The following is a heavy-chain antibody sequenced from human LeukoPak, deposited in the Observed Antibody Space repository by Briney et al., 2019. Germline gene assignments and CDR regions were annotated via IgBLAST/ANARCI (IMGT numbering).Heavy chain of an antibody. V-gene: IGHV4-59*01. CDR2: IYYSGST. J-gene: IGHJ6*03. D-gene: IGHD3-3*01. Sequence: SETLSLTCTVSGGSISSYYWSWIRQPPGHGLEWIGYIYYSGSTNYNPSLKSRVTISVDTSKNQFSLKLSSVTAADTAVYYCARDQRDFWSGYYYYYMDVWGKGTTVTVSS. CDR1: GGSISSYY. CDR3: ARDQRDFWSGYYYYYMDV.